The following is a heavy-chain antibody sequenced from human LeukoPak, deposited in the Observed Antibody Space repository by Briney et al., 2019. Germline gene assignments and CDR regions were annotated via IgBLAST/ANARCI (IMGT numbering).Heavy chain of an antibody. J-gene: IGHJ3*02. V-gene: IGHV3-23*01. CDR3: AKDQWELLGAFDI. CDR1: GFTFSSYA. D-gene: IGHD1-26*01. Sequence: PGGSLRLSCAASGFTFSSYAMSWVRQAPGKGLEWVSAISGSGGSTYYADSVKGRFTISGDNSKNTLYLQMNSLRAEDTAVYYCAKDQWELLGAFDIWGQGTMVTVSS. CDR2: ISGSGGST.